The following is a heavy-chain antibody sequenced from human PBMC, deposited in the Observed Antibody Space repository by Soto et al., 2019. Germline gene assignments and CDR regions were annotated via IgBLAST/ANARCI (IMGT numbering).Heavy chain of an antibody. CDR1: GYSFTSYW. Sequence: GESLKISCKGSGYSFTSYWIGWVRQMPGKGLEWMGIIYPGDSDTRYSPSFQGQVTISADKSISTAYLQWSSLKASDTAMYYCARTRSRRFWSGYYDPGPWGHLDYWGQGTLVTVSS. D-gene: IGHD3-3*01. CDR2: IYPGDSDT. CDR3: ARTRSRRFWSGYYDPGPWGHLDY. J-gene: IGHJ4*02. V-gene: IGHV5-51*01.